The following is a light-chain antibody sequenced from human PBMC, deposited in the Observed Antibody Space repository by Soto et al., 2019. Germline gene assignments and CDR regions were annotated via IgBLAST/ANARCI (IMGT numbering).Light chain of an antibody. CDR2: DTS. CDR3: LLSYSGTRPVV. Sequence: QPVVTQEPSLTVSPGGTVTLTCDSSTGAVTSGHYPYWFQQKPGQAPRTLIYDTSNRHSWTPARFSGSLLGGKAALTLSGAQPEDEAEYYCLLSYSGTRPVVFGGGTKVTVL. CDR1: TGAVTSGHY. V-gene: IGLV7-46*01. J-gene: IGLJ2*01.